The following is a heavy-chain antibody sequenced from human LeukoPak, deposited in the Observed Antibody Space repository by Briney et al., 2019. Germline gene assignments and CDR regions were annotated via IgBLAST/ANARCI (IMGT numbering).Heavy chain of an antibody. Sequence: SVKVSCKASGGTFSSYAINWVRQAPGQGLEWMGRIIPILDTPNYAQKFQGRVTITADKSTSTAYMELSSLRSEDTAVYYCARDLTSYYYDNNGAFDFSGQGTLVTVSS. V-gene: IGHV1-69*04. D-gene: IGHD3-22*01. J-gene: IGHJ4*02. CDR3: ARDLTSYYYDNNGAFDF. CDR1: GGTFSSYA. CDR2: IIPILDTP.